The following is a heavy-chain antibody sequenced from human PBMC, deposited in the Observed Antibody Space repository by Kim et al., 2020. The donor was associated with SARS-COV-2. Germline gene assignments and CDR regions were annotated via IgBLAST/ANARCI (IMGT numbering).Heavy chain of an antibody. CDR3: ARDSQLNYYDFWSGPGPRARYYYGMDV. CDR2: IYYSGST. V-gene: IGHV4-59*01. CDR1: GGSISSYY. D-gene: IGHD3-3*01. J-gene: IGHJ6*02. Sequence: SETLSLTCTVSGGSISSYYWSWIRQPPGKGLEWIGYIYYSGSTNYNPSLKSRVTISVDTSKNQFSLKLSSVTAADTAVYYCARDSQLNYYDFWSGPGPRARYYYGMDVWGQGTTVTVSS.